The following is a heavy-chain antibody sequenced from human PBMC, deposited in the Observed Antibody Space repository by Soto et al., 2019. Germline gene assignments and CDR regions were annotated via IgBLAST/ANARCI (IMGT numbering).Heavy chain of an antibody. J-gene: IGHJ4*02. CDR1: GFTLSSRW. V-gene: IGHV3-74*01. CDR3: VRDQDTYGLAVFDS. CDR2: INTDGSTT. Sequence: EVQLVESGGGLVQPGGSLRLSCAASGFTLSSRWMHWVRQAPGKGLVWVSRINTDGSTTTYADSVRGRFTISRDNAXNTLYLQMDSLRAEDTAMYYCVRDQDTYGLAVFDSGGPGTLVTVSS. D-gene: IGHD2-15*01.